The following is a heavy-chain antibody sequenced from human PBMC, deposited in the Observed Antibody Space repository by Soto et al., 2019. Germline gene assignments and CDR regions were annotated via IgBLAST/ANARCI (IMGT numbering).Heavy chain of an antibody. CDR2: INHSGST. D-gene: IGHD3-10*01. CDR1: GGSFSGYY. Sequence: SETLSLTCAVYGGSFSGYYWSWIRQPPGKGLEWIGEINHSGSTNYNPSLKSRVTISVDTSKNQFSLKLSSVTAADTAVYYCARGWYYGSGSYYYFDYWGQGTLVTVSS. CDR3: ARGWYYGSGSYYYFDY. J-gene: IGHJ4*02. V-gene: IGHV4-34*01.